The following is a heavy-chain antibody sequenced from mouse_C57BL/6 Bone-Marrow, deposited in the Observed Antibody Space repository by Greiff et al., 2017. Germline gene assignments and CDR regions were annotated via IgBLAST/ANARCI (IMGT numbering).Heavy chain of an antibody. Sequence: VQLQQPGAELVKPGASVKLSCKASGYTFTSYWMHWVKQRPGQGLEWIGMIHPNSGSTNYNEKFKSKATLTVDKSSSTAYMQLSSLTSDDSAVDYCARSIYYDYKAWFAYWGQGTQVTVSA. CDR3: ARSIYYDYKAWFAY. J-gene: IGHJ3*01. CDR1: GYTFTSYW. CDR2: IHPNSGST. V-gene: IGHV1-64*01. D-gene: IGHD2-4*01.